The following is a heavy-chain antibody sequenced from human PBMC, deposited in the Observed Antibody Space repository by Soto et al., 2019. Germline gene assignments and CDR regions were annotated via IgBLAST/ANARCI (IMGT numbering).Heavy chain of an antibody. Sequence: GGSLRLSCAASGFAFTCHPMSWGRQAPEKGLEWVAGISDGGDLTYNADSVKGRFTISRDNSRNTLYLQMNSLRAEDTAVYYCARRVIGSSRAFDIWGQGTMVTVSS. V-gene: IGHV3-23*01. J-gene: IGHJ3*02. CDR2: ISDGGDLT. D-gene: IGHD3-10*01. CDR3: ARRVIGSSRAFDI. CDR1: GFAFTCHP.